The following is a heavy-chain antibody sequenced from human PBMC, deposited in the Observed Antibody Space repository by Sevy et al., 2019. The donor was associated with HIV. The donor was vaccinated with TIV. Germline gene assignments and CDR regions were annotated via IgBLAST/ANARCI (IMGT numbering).Heavy chain of an antibody. J-gene: IGHJ4*02. CDR1: GGSISSYY. Sequence: SETLSLTCSVSGGSISSYYWNWIRQPPGKGVERIGYIYSSGSTNYNPSLKSRVTISVDMSKNQFSLKLSSVTAADTAVYYCARSHLAFCGGDCFSPYYFDSWGQGTLVTVSS. CDR2: IYSSGST. V-gene: IGHV4-59*01. D-gene: IGHD2-21*01. CDR3: ARSHLAFCGGDCFSPYYFDS.